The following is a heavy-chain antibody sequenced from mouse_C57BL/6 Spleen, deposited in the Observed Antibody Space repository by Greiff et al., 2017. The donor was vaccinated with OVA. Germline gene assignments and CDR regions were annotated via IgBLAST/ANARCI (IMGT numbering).Heavy chain of an antibody. CDR2: IRLKSDNYAT. V-gene: IGHV6-3*01. CDR1: GFTFSNYW. J-gene: IGHJ1*03. CDR3: TEFITTVVGYFDV. Sequence: EVKLEESGGGLVQPGGSMKLSCVASGFTFSNYWMNWVRQSPEKGLEWVAQIRLKSDNYATHYAESVKGRFTISRDDSKSSVYLQMNNLRAEDTGIYYCTEFITTVVGYFDVWGTGTTVTVSS. D-gene: IGHD1-1*01.